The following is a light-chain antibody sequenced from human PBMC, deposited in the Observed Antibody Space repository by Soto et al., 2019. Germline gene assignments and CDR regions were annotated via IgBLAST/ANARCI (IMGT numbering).Light chain of an antibody. J-gene: IGLJ3*02. CDR1: SSDVGGYNY. CDR2: EVT. V-gene: IGLV2-8*01. CDR3: SSYAGRYSGV. Sequence: QSAMTQPPSASGSPGRSVTMSCTGTSSDVGGYNYVSWYQHHPGKAPKLVIYEVTKRPSGVPDRFSGSKSGNTASLSVSGLQAEDEADYYCSSYAGRYSGVFGGGTKLTVL.